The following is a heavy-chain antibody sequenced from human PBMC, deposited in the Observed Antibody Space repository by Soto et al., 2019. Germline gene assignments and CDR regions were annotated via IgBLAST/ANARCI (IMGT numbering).Heavy chain of an antibody. CDR3: ARDENYYDSSGYLAY. D-gene: IGHD3-22*01. V-gene: IGHV4-61*01. CDR2: IYYSGST. CDR1: GGSVSSGSYY. J-gene: IGHJ4*02. Sequence: SETLSLTCTVSGGSVSSGSYYWSWIRQPPGKGLEWIGYIYYSGSTNYNPSLKSRVTISVDTSKNQFSLKLSSVTAADTAVYYCARDENYYDSSGYLAYWGQGTLVTVSS.